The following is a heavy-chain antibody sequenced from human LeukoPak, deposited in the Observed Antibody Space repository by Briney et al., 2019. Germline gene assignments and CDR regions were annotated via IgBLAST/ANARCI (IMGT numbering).Heavy chain of an antibody. J-gene: IGHJ5*02. CDR1: GGSIRSNY. D-gene: IGHD1-1*01. Sequence: SETLSLTCTVSGGSIRSNYWSWFRHPPGQGLEWIGYIYYSGSIKYNPSLNGRATISAGTAKNHLSLNLTSVTAVDTAVYYCARDLGGVTAPGGTFGPWGQGTLVTVSS. CDR2: IYYSGSI. V-gene: IGHV4-59*01. CDR3: ARDLGGVTAPGGTFGP.